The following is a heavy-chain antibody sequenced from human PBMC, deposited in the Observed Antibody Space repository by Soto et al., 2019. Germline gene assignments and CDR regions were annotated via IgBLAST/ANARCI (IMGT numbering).Heavy chain of an antibody. CDR1: GYTFTSYD. V-gene: IGHV1-8*01. D-gene: IGHD3-3*01. CDR2: MNPNSGNT. Sequence: ASVKVSCKASGYTFTSYDINWVRQATGQGLEWMGWMNPNSGNTGYAQKFQGRVTMTRNTSISTAYMELSSLRSEDTAVYHCARGPYYDFWSASRAPVYYMDVWGKGTTVTVSS. CDR3: ARGPYYDFWSASRAPVYYMDV. J-gene: IGHJ6*03.